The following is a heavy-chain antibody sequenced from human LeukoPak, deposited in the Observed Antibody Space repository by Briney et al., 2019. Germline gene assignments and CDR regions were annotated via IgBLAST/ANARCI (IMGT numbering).Heavy chain of an antibody. V-gene: IGHV3-23*01. Sequence: PGGSLRLSCAASGFTFSSYAMHWFRQAPGKGLEWVAAISSSGDRTYFVDSVRGRFTISRDNAKNSVYLQMNSLRDEDTAVYYCARGGLEWLSYWGQGTLVTVSS. CDR1: GFTFSSYA. CDR2: ISSSGDRT. J-gene: IGHJ4*02. CDR3: ARGGLEWLSY. D-gene: IGHD6-19*01.